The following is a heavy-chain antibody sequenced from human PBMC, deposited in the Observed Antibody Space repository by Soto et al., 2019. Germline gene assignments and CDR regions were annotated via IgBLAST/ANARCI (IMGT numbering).Heavy chain of an antibody. CDR3: ARDLGGWPDY. Sequence: ASVKVSCKASGYTFTRSGISWVRQAPGQGLEWMGWISTYNGNTKYSQKFQGRVTITRDTSASTAYMELSSLRSEDTAVYYCARDLGGWPDYWGQGTLVTVSS. D-gene: IGHD2-15*01. J-gene: IGHJ4*02. CDR2: ISTYNGNT. V-gene: IGHV1-18*01. CDR1: GYTFTRSG.